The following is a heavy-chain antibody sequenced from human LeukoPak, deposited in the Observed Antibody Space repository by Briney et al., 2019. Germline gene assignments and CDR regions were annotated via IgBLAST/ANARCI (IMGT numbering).Heavy chain of an antibody. CDR3: AKDYYDSSGYSNPCLAD. Sequence: GGSLRLSCAASGFTFSSYGMHWVRQAPGKGLEWVAVISYDGSNKYYADSVKGRFTISRDNSKNTLYLQMNSLRAEDTAVYYCAKDYYDSSGYSNPCLADWGQGTLVTVSS. CDR1: GFTFSSYG. V-gene: IGHV3-30*18. J-gene: IGHJ4*02. D-gene: IGHD3-22*01. CDR2: ISYDGSNK.